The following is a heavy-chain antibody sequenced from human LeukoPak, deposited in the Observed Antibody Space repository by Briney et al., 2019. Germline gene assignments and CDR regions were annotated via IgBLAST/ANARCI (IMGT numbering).Heavy chain of an antibody. J-gene: IGHJ4*02. V-gene: IGHV3-11*01. CDR2: ISSNGSTI. Sequence: GGSLRLSCAASGFTFSDYYMSWMHQAPGKGLEGVSYISSNGSTIYYADSVKGRFTISRDNAKNSLYLQMNSLRAEDTAVYYCARAGYSSSWGLDYWGQGTLVTVCS. CDR3: ARAGYSSSWGLDY. D-gene: IGHD6-13*01. CDR1: GFTFSDYY.